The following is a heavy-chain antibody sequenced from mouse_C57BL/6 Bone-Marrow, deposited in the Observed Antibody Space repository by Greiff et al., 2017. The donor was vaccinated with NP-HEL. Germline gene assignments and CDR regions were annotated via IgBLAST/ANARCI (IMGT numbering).Heavy chain of an antibody. V-gene: IGHV1-82*01. CDR3: ANSLSGFAY. J-gene: IGHJ3*01. CDR2: IYPGDGDT. Sequence: VKLMESGPELVKPGASVKISCKASGYAFSSSWMNWVKQRPGKGLEWIGRIYPGDGDTNYNGKFKGKATLTADKSSSTAYMQLSSLTSEDSAVYFCANSLSGFAYWGQGTLVTVSA. D-gene: IGHD6-5*01. CDR1: GYAFSSSW.